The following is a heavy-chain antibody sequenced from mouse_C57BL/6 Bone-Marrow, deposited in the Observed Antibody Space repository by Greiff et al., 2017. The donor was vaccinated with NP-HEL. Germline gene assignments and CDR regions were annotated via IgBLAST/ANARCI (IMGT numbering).Heavy chain of an antibody. CDR2: IRLKSDNYAT. V-gene: IGHV6-3*01. Sequence: EVKVEESGGGLVQPGGSMKLSCVASGFTFSNYWMNWVRQSPEKGLEWVAQIRLKSDNYATHYAESVKGRFTISRDDSKSSVYLQMNNLRAEDTGNYYCTRDYINYYALDYRGQGTSVTVSP. CDR1: GFTFSNYW. D-gene: IGHD2-5*01. CDR3: TRDYINYYALDY. J-gene: IGHJ4*01.